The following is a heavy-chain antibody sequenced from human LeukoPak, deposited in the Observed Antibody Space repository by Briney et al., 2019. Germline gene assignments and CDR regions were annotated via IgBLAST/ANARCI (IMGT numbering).Heavy chain of an antibody. V-gene: IGHV3-11*01. CDR1: AFTFSDYY. Sequence: GGSLRLSCAASAFTFSDYYMSWIRQAPGKGLERVSYISNTDGTKYYADSVKGRFTISRDNARNSLFLQMNSLRVEDTAMYYCARTAYPWFLDSWGQGTLSPSP. CDR3: ARTAYPWFLDS. CDR2: ISNTDGTK. D-gene: IGHD3-9*01. J-gene: IGHJ4*02.